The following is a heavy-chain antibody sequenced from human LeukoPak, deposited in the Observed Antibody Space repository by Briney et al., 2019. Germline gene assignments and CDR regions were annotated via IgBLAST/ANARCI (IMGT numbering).Heavy chain of an antibody. V-gene: IGHV1-8*01. CDR2: MNPNNGNT. Sequence: ASVKVSCKASGHTFTSYDINWVRQATGQGLEWMGWMNPNNGNTGYAQKFQGRVTMTRNTSISTAYMELSSLRSDDTAVYYCARGTLRLGEFAVTYYFDYWGQGALVTVSS. CDR1: GHTFTSYD. J-gene: IGHJ4*02. D-gene: IGHD3-16*01. CDR3: ARGTLRLGEFAVTYYFDY.